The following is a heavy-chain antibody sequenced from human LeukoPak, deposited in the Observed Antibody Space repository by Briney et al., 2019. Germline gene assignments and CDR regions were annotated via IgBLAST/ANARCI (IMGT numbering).Heavy chain of an antibody. CDR3: ARAVYGGNFLGY. CDR2: IYYGGST. J-gene: IGHJ4*02. V-gene: IGHV4-59*01. CDR1: GGSISSYY. D-gene: IGHD4-23*01. Sequence: SETLSLTCTVSGGSISSYYWSWIRQPPVKGLEWIGYIYYGGSTNYNPSLKSRVTISVDTSKNQFSLKLSSVTAADTAVYYCARAVYGGNFLGYWGQGTLVTVSS.